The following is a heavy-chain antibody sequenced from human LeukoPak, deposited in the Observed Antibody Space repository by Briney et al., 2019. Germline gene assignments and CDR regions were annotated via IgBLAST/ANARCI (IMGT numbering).Heavy chain of an antibody. Sequence: GGSLRLSCAASGFTFSSYAMSWVRQAPGKGLEWVSSISSSTSYIYYADSVKGRFTISRDNAKNSLYLQMTSLRAEDTAVYYCARDWSSTIFGVVIMGEFDYWGQGTLVTVSS. V-gene: IGHV3-21*01. CDR1: GFTFSSYA. J-gene: IGHJ4*02. CDR2: ISSSTSYI. CDR3: ARDWSSTIFGVVIMGEFDY. D-gene: IGHD3-3*01.